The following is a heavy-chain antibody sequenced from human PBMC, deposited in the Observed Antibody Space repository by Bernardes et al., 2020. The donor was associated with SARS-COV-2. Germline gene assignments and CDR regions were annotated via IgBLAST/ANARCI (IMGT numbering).Heavy chain of an antibody. V-gene: IGHV3-33*01. CDR3: ASVMDAAAGP. J-gene: IGHJ3*01. D-gene: IGHD6-13*01. Sequence: GGSLRLSCAASGFTFRNYGMHWVRQVPGKGLEWLAVIWHDGRTKYYADSVKGRFTISRDNSKNTLFVQMNSLRAEDKAVYYCASVMDAAAGPWGQGTMVTVSS. CDR1: GFTFRNYG. CDR2: IWHDGRTK.